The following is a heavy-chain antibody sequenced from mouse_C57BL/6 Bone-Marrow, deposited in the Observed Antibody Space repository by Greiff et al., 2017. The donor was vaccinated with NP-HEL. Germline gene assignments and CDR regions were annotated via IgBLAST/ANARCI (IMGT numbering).Heavy chain of an antibody. Sequence: DVQLQESGAELVRPGASVKLSCTASGFNIKDDYMHWVKQRPEQGLEWIGWIDPENGDTEYASKFQGKATITADTSSNTAYLQLSSLTSEDTAVYYCTTWGLWYPFAYWGQGTLVTVSA. CDR1: GFNIKDDY. V-gene: IGHV14-4*01. J-gene: IGHJ3*01. CDR3: TTWGLWYPFAY. D-gene: IGHD2-1*01. CDR2: IDPENGDT.